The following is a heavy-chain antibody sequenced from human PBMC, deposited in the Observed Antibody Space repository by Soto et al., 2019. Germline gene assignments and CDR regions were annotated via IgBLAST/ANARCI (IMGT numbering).Heavy chain of an antibody. Sequence: GGSLRLSCAASGFTFSSYAMHWVRQAPGKGLEWVAVISYDGSNKYYADSVKGRFTISRDNSKNTLYLQMNSLRAEDTAVYYCASGLELGELSDYFDYWGQGTLVTVSS. CDR3: ASGLELGELSDYFDY. CDR2: ISYDGSNK. CDR1: GFTFSSYA. D-gene: IGHD3-10*01. V-gene: IGHV3-30-3*01. J-gene: IGHJ4*02.